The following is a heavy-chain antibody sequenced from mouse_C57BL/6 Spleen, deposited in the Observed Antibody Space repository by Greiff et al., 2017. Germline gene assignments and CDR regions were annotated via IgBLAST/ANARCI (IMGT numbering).Heavy chain of an antibody. J-gene: IGHJ2*01. Sequence: VKLQQPGAELVMPGASVKLSCKASGSTFTSYWMHWVKQRPGQGLEWIGEIDPSDSYTNYNQKFKGKSTLTVDKSSSTAYMQRSSLTAEDSAVYYCARGDYGSSLFDYWGQGTTLTVSS. D-gene: IGHD1-1*01. V-gene: IGHV1-69*01. CDR1: GSTFTSYW. CDR3: ARGDYGSSLFDY. CDR2: IDPSDSYT.